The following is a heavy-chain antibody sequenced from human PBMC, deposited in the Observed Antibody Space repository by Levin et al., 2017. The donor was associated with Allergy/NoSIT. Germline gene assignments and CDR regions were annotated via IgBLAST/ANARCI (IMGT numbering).Heavy chain of an antibody. CDR1: GFSFSTYG. V-gene: IGHV3-23*01. CDR3: AKFGAFDI. J-gene: IGHJ3*02. D-gene: IGHD3-16*01. CDR2: ITGLGGDT. Sequence: GESLKISCVASGFSFSTYGMTRVRQAPGKGLEWVSAITGLGGDTYYAASVKGRFTISRDNSKNTLFLQMNSLRAEDSAVYYCAKFGAFDIWGQGTVVNVSS.